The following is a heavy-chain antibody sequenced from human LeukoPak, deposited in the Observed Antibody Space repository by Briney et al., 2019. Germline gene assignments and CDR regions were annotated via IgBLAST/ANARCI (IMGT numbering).Heavy chain of an antibody. CDR1: GYTFNSYY. D-gene: IGHD4-23*01. Sequence: GASVKVSCKASGYTFNSYYMHWVRQDPGQGLEWMGIINPSGGSTSYAQKFQGRVTMTRDMSTSTDYMELSSLRSEDTAVYYCARDNSVEDTAWWFDPWGQGTLVTVSS. CDR2: INPSGGST. CDR3: ARDNSVEDTAWWFDP. V-gene: IGHV1-46*02. J-gene: IGHJ5*02.